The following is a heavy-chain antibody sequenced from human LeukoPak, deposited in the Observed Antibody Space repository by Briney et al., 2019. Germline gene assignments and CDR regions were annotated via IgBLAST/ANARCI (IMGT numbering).Heavy chain of an antibody. Sequence: PSETLSLTCTVSGGSISSSSYYWGWIRQPPGKGLEWIGSIYYSGSTYYNPSLKSRVTISVDTSKNQFSLKLSSVTAADTAVYYCARGEYCSGGSCYPKARIDYWGQGTLVTVSS. CDR3: ARGEYCSGGSCYPKARIDY. J-gene: IGHJ4*02. D-gene: IGHD2-15*01. V-gene: IGHV4-39*07. CDR2: IYYSGST. CDR1: GGSISSSSYY.